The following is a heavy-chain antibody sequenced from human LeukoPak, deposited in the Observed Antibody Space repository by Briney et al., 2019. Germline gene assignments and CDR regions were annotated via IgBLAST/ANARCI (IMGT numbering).Heavy chain of an antibody. J-gene: IGHJ6*03. CDR3: ARLRFLEWLFPPYYYYMDV. CDR2: IYTGGST. D-gene: IGHD3-3*01. CDR1: GGSISSYY. Sequence: SETLSLTCTVSGGSISSYYWSWIRQPAGKGLEWIGRIYTGGSTNYNPSLKSRVTMSVDTSKNQFSLKLSSVTAADTAVYYCARLRFLEWLFPPYYYYMDVWGKGTTVTVSS. V-gene: IGHV4-4*07.